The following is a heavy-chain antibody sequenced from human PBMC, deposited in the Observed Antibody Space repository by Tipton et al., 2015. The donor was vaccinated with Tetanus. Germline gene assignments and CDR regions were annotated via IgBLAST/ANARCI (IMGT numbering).Heavy chain of an antibody. D-gene: IGHD3-22*01. CDR1: GYTFTSYY. CDR2: INPSGGST. Sequence: QSGPEVKKPGASVKVSCKASGYTFTSYYMHWVRQAPGQGLEWMGIINPSGGSTSYAQKFQGRVTMTRDTSTSTVYMELSSLRSEDTAVYYCARAYYYDSSGYYDAFDIWGQGTMVTVSS. V-gene: IGHV1-46*01. J-gene: IGHJ3*02. CDR3: ARAYYYDSSGYYDAFDI.